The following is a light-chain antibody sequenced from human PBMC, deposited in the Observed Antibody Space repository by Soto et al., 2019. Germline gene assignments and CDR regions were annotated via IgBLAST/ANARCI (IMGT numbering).Light chain of an antibody. Sequence: ALTQPPSASGSPGQSVAISCTGTNSDVGGYNYVSWYQQHPGKAPKLMIYEVNKRPSGVPDRFSGSKSGNTASLTVSGLQAEDEADYYCSSYAGSSNVFGTGTKVTVL. CDR3: SSYAGSSNV. CDR1: NSDVGGYNY. J-gene: IGLJ1*01. V-gene: IGLV2-8*01. CDR2: EVN.